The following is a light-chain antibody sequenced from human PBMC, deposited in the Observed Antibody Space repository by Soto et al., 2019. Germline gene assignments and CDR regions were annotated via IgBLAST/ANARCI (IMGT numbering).Light chain of an antibody. J-gene: IGLJ3*02. Sequence: QSVLTQPSSLSASPGASASLTCTLRSGINVDTYRIYWYQQKPGSPPQYLLRYKSDSDKQQGSGVPSRFSGSKDASANAGILVISGLQSEDEADYYCLIWHSSAWVFGGGTQLTVL. CDR1: SGINVDTYR. CDR3: LIWHSSAWV. CDR2: YKSDSDK. V-gene: IGLV5-45*03.